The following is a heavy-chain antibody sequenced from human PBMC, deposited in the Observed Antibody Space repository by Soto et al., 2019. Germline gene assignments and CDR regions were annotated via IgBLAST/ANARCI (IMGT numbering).Heavy chain of an antibody. CDR3: ARGTRVAAAGNPDNLYYYYYYGMDV. CDR2: IYPGDSDT. Sequence: GESLKISCKGSGYSFTSYWIGWVRQMPGKGLEWMGIIYPGDSDTRYSPSFQGQVTISADKSISTAYLQWSSLKASDTAMYYCARGTRVAAAGNPDNLYYYYYYGMDVWGQGTTVTVSS. D-gene: IGHD6-13*01. V-gene: IGHV5-51*01. CDR1: GYSFTSYW. J-gene: IGHJ6*02.